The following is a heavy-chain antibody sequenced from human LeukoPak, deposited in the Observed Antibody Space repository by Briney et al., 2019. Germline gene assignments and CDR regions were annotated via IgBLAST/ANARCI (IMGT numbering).Heavy chain of an antibody. CDR2: IIPILGIA. D-gene: IGHD6-19*01. Sequence: SVKVSCKASGGTFSSYAISWVRQAPGQGVEWMGRIIPILGIANYAQKFQGRVTITADKSTSTAYMELSRLRSEETAVYYCARELYRSGWYYCDYWGQETRVSVSS. CDR3: ARELYRSGWYYCDY. CDR1: GGTFSSYA. V-gene: IGHV1-69*04. J-gene: IGHJ4*02.